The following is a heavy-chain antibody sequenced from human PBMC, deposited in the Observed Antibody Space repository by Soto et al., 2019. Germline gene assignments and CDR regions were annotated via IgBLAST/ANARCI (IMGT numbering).Heavy chain of an antibody. Sequence: SETLSLTCAVSGGSISSSNWWSWVRQPPGKGLEWIGEIYHSGSTNYNPSLKSRVTISVDKSKNQFSLKLISVTAADTAVYYCARVGESKYRNLYYYYYYGMDVWGQGTTVTV. CDR1: GGSISSSNW. CDR2: IYHSGST. J-gene: IGHJ6*02. CDR3: ARVGESKYRNLYYYYYYGMDV. D-gene: IGHD1-26*01. V-gene: IGHV4-4*02.